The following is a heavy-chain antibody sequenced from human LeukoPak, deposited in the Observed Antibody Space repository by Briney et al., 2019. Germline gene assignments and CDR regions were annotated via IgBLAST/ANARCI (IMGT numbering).Heavy chain of an antibody. CDR1: GDSISSYY. CDR2: INHSGST. V-gene: IGHV4-34*01. J-gene: IGHJ6*03. Sequence: SETLSLTCTVSGDSISSYYWNWIRQPPGKGLEGIGEINHSGSTNYNPSLKSRVTISVDTSKNQFSLKLSSVTAAETAVYYCARDGSGNYYYYMDAWGKGTTVTVSS. CDR3: ARDGSGNYYYYMDA. D-gene: IGHD3-10*01.